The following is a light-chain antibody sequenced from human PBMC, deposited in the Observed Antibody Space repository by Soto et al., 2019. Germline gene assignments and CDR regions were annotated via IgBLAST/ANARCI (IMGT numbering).Light chain of an antibody. CDR2: KAS. J-gene: IGKJ3*01. CDR1: QSVNSW. V-gene: IGKV1-5*03. Sequence: DIPMTQSPSTLSASVGDRVIITCRASQSVNSWLAWYQQKPGKAPNLLIYKASSLESGVPSRFSGSGSGTEFTLTISNLQPGDFATYYCQQYKSYSVFTFGPGTTVDIK. CDR3: QQYKSYSVFT.